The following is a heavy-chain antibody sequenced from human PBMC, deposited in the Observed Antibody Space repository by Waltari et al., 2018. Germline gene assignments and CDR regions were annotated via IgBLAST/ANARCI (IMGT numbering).Heavy chain of an antibody. CDR3: ARADYGGTADFDY. D-gene: IGHD4-17*01. CDR2: INGDGSEK. Sequence: VQLVESGGGLVQPGGSLRVSCAASGFTFSRHWMTWVRQAPGKGLEWVANINGDGSEKYYVDSVKARFTISRDNAKNSLYLQMDSLRAEDTAVYYCARADYGGTADFDYWGQGTLVTVSS. V-gene: IGHV3-7*04. J-gene: IGHJ4*02. CDR1: GFTFSRHW.